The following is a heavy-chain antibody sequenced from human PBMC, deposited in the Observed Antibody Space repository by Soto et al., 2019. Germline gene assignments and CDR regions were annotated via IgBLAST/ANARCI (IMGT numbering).Heavy chain of an antibody. J-gene: IGHJ4*02. Sequence: EVQLLESGGGLVQPGGSLRLSCAASGFTFSNYAMTWVRQAPGKGLEWVSVITGSGGGTYFVDSVKGRFTISRDNSKNTVYLQMNSLTAEDAAVYYCARSPFTAACFDYWGQGTLFTVPS. D-gene: IGHD6-13*01. CDR1: GFTFSNYA. CDR2: ITGSGGGT. V-gene: IGHV3-23*01. CDR3: ARSPFTAACFDY.